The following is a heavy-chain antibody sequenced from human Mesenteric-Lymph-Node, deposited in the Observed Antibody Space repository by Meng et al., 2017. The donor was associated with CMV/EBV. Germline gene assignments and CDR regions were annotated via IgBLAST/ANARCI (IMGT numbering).Heavy chain of an antibody. Sequence: GGSLRLSCAASGFTFSSYSMNWVRQAPGKGLEWVSSISSSSSYIYYADSVKGRFTISRDNAKNSLYLQMNSLRAEDTAVYYCASRTYYDFWSGYEPWGQGTLVTVSS. V-gene: IGHV3-21*01. D-gene: IGHD3-3*01. CDR1: GFTFSSYS. CDR3: ASRTYYDFWSGYEP. CDR2: ISSSSSYI. J-gene: IGHJ5*02.